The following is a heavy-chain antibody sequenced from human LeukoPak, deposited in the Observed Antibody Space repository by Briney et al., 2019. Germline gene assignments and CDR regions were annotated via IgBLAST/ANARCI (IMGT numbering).Heavy chain of an antibody. Sequence: ASVKVSCKASGYTFPGYYMHWVRQAPGQGLEWMGWINPNSGGTNYAQKFQGRVTMTRDASISTAYMELSRLRSDDTAVYYCARPGVGYYDYVWGSYSFDYWGQGTLVTVSS. CDR2: INPNSGGT. CDR3: ARPGVGYYDYVWGSYSFDY. J-gene: IGHJ4*02. D-gene: IGHD3-16*01. CDR1: GYTFPGYY. V-gene: IGHV1-2*02.